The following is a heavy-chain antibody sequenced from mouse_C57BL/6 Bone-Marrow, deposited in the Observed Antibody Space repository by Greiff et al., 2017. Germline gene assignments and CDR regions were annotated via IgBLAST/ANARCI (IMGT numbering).Heavy chain of an antibody. CDR3: ARNSGPAWFAY. Sequence: VKLQESGPGLVQPSQSLSITCTVSGFSLTSYGVHWVRQSPGKGLEWLGVIWSGGSTDYNAAFISRLSISKDNSKSQVFFKMNSLQADDTAIYYCARNSGPAWFAYWGQGTLVTVSA. CDR2: IWSGGST. J-gene: IGHJ3*01. CDR1: GFSLTSYG. V-gene: IGHV2-2*01. D-gene: IGHD3-1*01.